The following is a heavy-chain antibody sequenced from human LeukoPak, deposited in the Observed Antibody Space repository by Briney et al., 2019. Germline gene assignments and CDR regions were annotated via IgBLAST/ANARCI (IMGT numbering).Heavy chain of an antibody. J-gene: IGHJ2*01. CDR2: IKQDGSEK. V-gene: IGHV3-7*01. D-gene: IGHD3-9*01. CDR3: ARDDTYYDILTCYPYWYFDL. Sequence: PGGSLRLSCAASGFTFSSYWMSWVRQAPGKGLEWVANIKQDGSEKNYVDSVKGRFTISRDNAKNSLYLQMNSLRAEDTAVYYCARDDTYYDILTCYPYWYFDLWGRGTLVTVSS. CDR1: GFTFSSYW.